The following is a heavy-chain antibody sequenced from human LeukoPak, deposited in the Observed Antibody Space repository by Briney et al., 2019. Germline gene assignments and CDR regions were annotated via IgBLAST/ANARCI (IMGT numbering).Heavy chain of an antibody. J-gene: IGHJ4*02. CDR2: ISGSGGST. CDR3: AKDQEWLACLDY. CDR1: GLTFSSYA. Sequence: PGRSLRLSCAASGLTFSSYAMSWVSHAPGRGLEWVSAISGSGGSTYYADSVKGRFTISRDNSKNTLYLQMNSLRAEDTAVYYCAKDQEWLACLDYWGQGTLVTVSS. D-gene: IGHD6-19*01. V-gene: IGHV3-23*01.